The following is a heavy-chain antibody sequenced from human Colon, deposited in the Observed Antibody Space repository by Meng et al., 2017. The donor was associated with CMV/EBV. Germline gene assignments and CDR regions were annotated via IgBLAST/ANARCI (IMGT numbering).Heavy chain of an antibody. CDR2: INPNSGGT. D-gene: IGHD1-26*01. Sequence: ASVKVTCKASGYTFTGYYMHWVRQAPGQGLEWMGWINPNSGGTNYAQKFQGRVTMTRDTSISTAYMELSRLRSDDTAVYYCARAPLVGATKVDYWGQGTLVTVSS. V-gene: IGHV1-2*02. J-gene: IGHJ4*02. CDR3: ARAPLVGATKVDY. CDR1: GYTFTGYY.